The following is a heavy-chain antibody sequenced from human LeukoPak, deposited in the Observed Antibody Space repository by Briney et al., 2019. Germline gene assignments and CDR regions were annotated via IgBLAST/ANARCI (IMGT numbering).Heavy chain of an antibody. Sequence: GGSLRLSCAASGFTFSSYRMNWVRQAPGKGLEWVSSISSSGSYIYHADSVKGRFTISRDNSKNTLYLQMNSLRAEDTAVYYCAKGRVTTWRYFDYWGQGTLVTVSS. D-gene: IGHD4-17*01. V-gene: IGHV3-21*01. CDR2: ISSSGSYI. CDR3: AKGRVTTWRYFDY. CDR1: GFTFSSYR. J-gene: IGHJ4*02.